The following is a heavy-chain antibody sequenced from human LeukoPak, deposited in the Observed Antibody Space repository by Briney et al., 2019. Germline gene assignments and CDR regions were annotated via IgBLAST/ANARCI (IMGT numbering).Heavy chain of an antibody. V-gene: IGHV4-61*02. CDR2: IYNSGST. J-gene: IGHJ4*02. CDR3: ARVQYDFWSGYYLNFDY. Sequence: SQTLSLTCTVSGASISSGLYYWNWFRQPAGKGLEWIGRIYNSGSTNYNPPLKSRVTISVDTPKNQFSLKLTSVTATDSAAYYCARVQYDFWSGYYLNFDYWGQGTLVTVSS. CDR1: GASISSGLYY. D-gene: IGHD3-3*01.